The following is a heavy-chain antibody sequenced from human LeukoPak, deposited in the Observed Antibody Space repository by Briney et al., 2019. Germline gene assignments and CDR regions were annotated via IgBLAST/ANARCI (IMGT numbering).Heavy chain of an antibody. Sequence: GGPLRLSCAASGFTVSSNYMSWVRQAPGKGLEWVSVIYSGGSTYYADSVKGRFTISRDNSKNTLYLQMNSLRAEDTAVYYCARLAAASRMDVWGKGTTVTVSS. CDR1: GFTVSSNY. V-gene: IGHV3-53*01. D-gene: IGHD6-13*01. CDR3: ARLAAASRMDV. J-gene: IGHJ6*04. CDR2: IYSGGST.